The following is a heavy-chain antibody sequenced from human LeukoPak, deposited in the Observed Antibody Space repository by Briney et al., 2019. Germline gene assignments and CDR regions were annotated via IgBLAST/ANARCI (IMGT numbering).Heavy chain of an antibody. V-gene: IGHV4-59*01. CDR2: IYYSGST. CDR1: GGSISSYY. Sequence: SETLSLTCTVSGGSISSYYWSWIRQPPGKGLEWIGYIYYSGSTNYNPSLKIRVTISVDTSKNQFSLKLSSVTAADTAVYYCARDSDYYYYMDVWGKGTTVTVSS. CDR3: ARDSDYYYYMDV. J-gene: IGHJ6*03.